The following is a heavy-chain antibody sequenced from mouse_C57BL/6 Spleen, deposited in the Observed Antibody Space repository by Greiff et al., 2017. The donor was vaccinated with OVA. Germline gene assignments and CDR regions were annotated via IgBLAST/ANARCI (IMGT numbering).Heavy chain of an antibody. CDR2: IDPSDSYT. CDR3: ARWFYGSSYDGFDY. CDR1: GYTFTSYW. V-gene: IGHV1-69*01. Sequence: VQLQQPGAELVMPGASVKLSCKASGYTFTSYWMHWVKQRPGQGLEWIGEIDPSDSYTNYNQKFKGKSTLTVDKSSSTAYMQLSSLTSEDSAVYYCARWFYGSSYDGFDYWGQGTTLTVSS. J-gene: IGHJ2*01. D-gene: IGHD1-1*01.